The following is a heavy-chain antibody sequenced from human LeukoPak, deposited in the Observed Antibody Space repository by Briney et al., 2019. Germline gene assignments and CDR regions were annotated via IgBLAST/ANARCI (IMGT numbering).Heavy chain of an antibody. V-gene: IGHV3-7*01. Sequence: GGSLRLSCAASGFIFENYWMNWVRQAPGKGLEWVANIEQDGSEKYYVDSVKGRFTISRDNARNSLYLQMNSLRAEDTAVYYCAKDPHPYYYDSSGPNYFDYWGQGTLVTVSS. CDR3: AKDPHPYYYDSSGPNYFDY. CDR1: GFIFENYW. J-gene: IGHJ4*02. D-gene: IGHD3-22*01. CDR2: IEQDGSEK.